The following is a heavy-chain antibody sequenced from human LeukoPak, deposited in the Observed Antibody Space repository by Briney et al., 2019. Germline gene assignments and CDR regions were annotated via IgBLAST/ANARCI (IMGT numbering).Heavy chain of an antibody. CDR1: GGSISSGGYY. J-gene: IGHJ4*02. Sequence: PSQTLSLTCTVSGGSISSGGYYWSWIRQHPGTGLEWIGYIYYSGSTYYNPSLKSRVTISVGTSKNQFSLKLSSVTAADTAVYYCASYSSSWYFVDYWGQGTLVTVSS. D-gene: IGHD6-13*01. CDR3: ASYSSSWYFVDY. V-gene: IGHV4-31*03. CDR2: IYYSGST.